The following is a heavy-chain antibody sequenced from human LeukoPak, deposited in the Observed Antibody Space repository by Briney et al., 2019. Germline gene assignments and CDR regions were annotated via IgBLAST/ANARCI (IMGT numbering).Heavy chain of an antibody. J-gene: IGHJ3*02. CDR3: AKSRSAYPRVDGFDM. CDR1: GFTFSSYA. V-gene: IGHV3-30-3*02. Sequence: PGGSLRLSCAASGFTFSSYAMHWVRQAPGKGLEWVAVISYDGSNKYYADSVKGRFTISRDNSKSTLYLQMNSLRAEDTALYYCAKSRSAYPRVDGFDMWGQGTMVTVSS. D-gene: IGHD3-3*01. CDR2: ISYDGSNK.